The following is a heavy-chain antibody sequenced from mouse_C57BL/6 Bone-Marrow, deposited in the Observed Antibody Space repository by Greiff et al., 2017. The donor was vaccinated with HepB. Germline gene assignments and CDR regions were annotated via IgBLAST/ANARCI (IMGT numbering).Heavy chain of an antibody. CDR3: AREQYLDY. D-gene: IGHD5-1*01. J-gene: IGHJ4*01. CDR1: GYSITSGYY. CDR2: ISYDGSN. V-gene: IGHV3-6*01. Sequence: EVKLQESGPGLVKPSQSLSLTCSVTGYSITSGYYWNWIRQFPGNKLEWMGYISYDGSNNYNPSLKNRISITRDTSKNQFFLKLNSVTTEDTATYYCAREQYLDYWGQGTSVTVSS.